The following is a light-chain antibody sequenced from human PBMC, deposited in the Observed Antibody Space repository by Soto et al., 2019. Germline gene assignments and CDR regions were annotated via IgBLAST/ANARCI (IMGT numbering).Light chain of an antibody. CDR2: KAS. CDR1: QRISTW. J-gene: IGKJ1*01. V-gene: IGKV1-5*03. CDR3: QPSDTSWP. Sequence: DVQVCQSPSTLSAYVGDGVTITCRASQRISTWLAWYQQKPGKAPKLLIYKASTLKSGVPSRFSGSGSGTEFTLTISGLQPDDFATYYSQPSDTSWPFGQRTMVDI.